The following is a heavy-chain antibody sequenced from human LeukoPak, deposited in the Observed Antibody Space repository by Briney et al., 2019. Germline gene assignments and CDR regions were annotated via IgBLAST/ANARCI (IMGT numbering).Heavy chain of an antibody. CDR1: GFTFSSYA. CDR2: ISNSDNKP. CDR3: AKATGTLGN. D-gene: IGHD1-1*01. Sequence: GGSLRLSCAASGFTFSSYAMSWVRQAPGKWLEWVSTISNSDNKPYYADSVKGRFTISRDNSKNTLHLQMNSLTAEDTAMYYCAKATGTLGNWGQGTLVTVSS. V-gene: IGHV3-23*01. J-gene: IGHJ4*02.